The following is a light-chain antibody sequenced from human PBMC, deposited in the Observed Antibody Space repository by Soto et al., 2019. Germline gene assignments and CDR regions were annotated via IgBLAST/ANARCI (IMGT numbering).Light chain of an antibody. Sequence: EIVLMQSPGTLSWSAGERVTLSCRASQTLRRTYIAWYQQKPGQAPRVLIYGASKRATGIPDRVSGSGSGTDFSLTISRLEPEDFAVYYCHQYDNAPQTYGQGTKVDIK. V-gene: IGKV3-20*01. CDR3: HQYDNAPQT. J-gene: IGKJ2*01. CDR1: QTLRRTY. CDR2: GAS.